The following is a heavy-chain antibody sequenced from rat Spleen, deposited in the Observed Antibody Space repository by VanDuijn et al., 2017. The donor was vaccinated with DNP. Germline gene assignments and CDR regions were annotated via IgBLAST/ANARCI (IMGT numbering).Heavy chain of an antibody. CDR3: ARRGYGWYFDF. CDR1: GFTFSNYD. V-gene: IGHV5-25*01. CDR2: ISPSGGST. D-gene: IGHD1-11*01. Sequence: EVQLVESGGGLVQPGRSLKLSCAASGFTFSNYDMAWVRQAPTKGLEWVASISPSGGSTYYRDSVKGGFPVSRDNAKSSLYLQMYSLRSEDTATYYCARRGYGWYFDFWGPGTMVTVSS. J-gene: IGHJ1*01.